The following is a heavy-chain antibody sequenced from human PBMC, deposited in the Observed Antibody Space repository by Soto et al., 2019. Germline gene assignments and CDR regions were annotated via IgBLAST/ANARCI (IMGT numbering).Heavy chain of an antibody. CDR1: GGTFSSYA. CDR2: IIPIFGTA. Sequence: SVKVSCKASGGTFSSYAISWVRQAPGQGLEWMGGIIPIFGTANYAQKFQGRVTITADESTSTSYMELSSLRSEDTAVYYCARGARRYSSSSSYFKCCGRVPMGAFCS. J-gene: IGHJ4*02. CDR3: ARGARRYSSSSSYFKC. V-gene: IGHV1-69*13. D-gene: IGHD6-6*01.